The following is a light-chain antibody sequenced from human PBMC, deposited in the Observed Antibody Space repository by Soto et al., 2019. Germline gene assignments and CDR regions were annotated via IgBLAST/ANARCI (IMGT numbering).Light chain of an antibody. J-gene: IGKJ5*01. CDR2: GAS. CDR3: QQYTGPPTT. Sequence: EIVMTQSPATRSGTPGERATLSCRASRSVRTNYLAWYKQKPGQAPRLLIYGASSRATGIPDRFSGSGSGTDFTLTISRLEPEDSAVYFCQQYTGPPTTFGQGT. V-gene: IGKV3-20*01. CDR1: RSVRTNY.